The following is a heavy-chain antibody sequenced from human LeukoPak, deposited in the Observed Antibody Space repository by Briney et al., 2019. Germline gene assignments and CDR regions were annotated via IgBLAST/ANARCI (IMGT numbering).Heavy chain of an antibody. J-gene: IGHJ4*02. Sequence: ASVKVSCKASGYTFTSYAMHWVRQAPGQRLEWMGWINAGNGNTKYSQKFQGRVTITRDTSASTAYMELSSLRSDDTAVYYCAILEGESELPWPFDYWGQGTLVTVSS. CDR2: INAGNGNT. CDR3: AILEGESELPWPFDY. D-gene: IGHD2-15*01. CDR1: GYTFTSYA. V-gene: IGHV1-3*01.